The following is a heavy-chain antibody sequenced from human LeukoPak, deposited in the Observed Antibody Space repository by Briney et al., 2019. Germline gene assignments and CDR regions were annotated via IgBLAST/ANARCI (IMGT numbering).Heavy chain of an antibody. CDR1: GFTVSSNY. D-gene: IGHD3-10*01. Sequence: GGSLRLSCAASGFTVSSNYMSWVRQAPGKGLEWVSVIYSGGSTYYADSVKGRFTVSRDNSKNTLYLQVNSLRAEDTAVYYCAREYGYYFDYWGQGTLVTVSS. CDR3: AREYGYYFDY. J-gene: IGHJ4*02. V-gene: IGHV3-66*01. CDR2: IYSGGST.